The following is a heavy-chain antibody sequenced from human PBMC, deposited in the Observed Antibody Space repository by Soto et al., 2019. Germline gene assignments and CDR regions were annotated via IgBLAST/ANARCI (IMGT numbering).Heavy chain of an antibody. V-gene: IGHV1-69*13. CDR1: GGTFNTYT. Sequence: ASVKVSCKASGGTFNTYTFSWVRQAPGQGLEWMGSIVPIFGTTHYAQSFQGRLSITADQSSTTTYMELRSLTSHDTALYYCARIPRYSFPTSDPLDNWGQGTLVTVSS. CDR2: IVPIFGTT. D-gene: IGHD1-26*01. J-gene: IGHJ1*01. CDR3: ARIPRYSFPTSDPLDN.